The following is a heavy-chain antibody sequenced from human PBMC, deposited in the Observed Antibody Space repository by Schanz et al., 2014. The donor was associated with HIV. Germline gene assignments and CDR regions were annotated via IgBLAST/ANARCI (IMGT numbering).Heavy chain of an antibody. CDR1: GGTFMTYA. Sequence: QVQLVQSGAEVKKPGSSVKVSCKASGGTFMTYAISWVRQAPGQGLEWMGGIIPIFGTTNYAQKCQGRVTITADESTNTAYMDLSSLRSEDTALYYCARARFGSSWYVTGFGSTDYWGQGTLVTVSS. D-gene: IGHD6-13*01. J-gene: IGHJ4*02. CDR2: IIPIFGTT. V-gene: IGHV1-69*01. CDR3: ARARFGSSWYVTGFGSTDY.